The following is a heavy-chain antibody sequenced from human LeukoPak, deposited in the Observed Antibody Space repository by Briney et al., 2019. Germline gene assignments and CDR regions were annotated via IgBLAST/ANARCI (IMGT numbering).Heavy chain of an antibody. J-gene: IGHJ4*02. CDR2: ISGSGGST. V-gene: IGHV3-23*01. CDR1: GFTFSSYA. Sequence: GGSLRLSCAASGFTFSSYAMSWVRQAPGKGLEWVSAISGSGGSTYYADSVKGRFTISRDNSKNTLYLQMNSLRAEDTAVYYCAKDSMPYDSSGYSDYWGRGTLVTVSS. CDR3: AKDSMPYDSSGYSDY. D-gene: IGHD3-22*01.